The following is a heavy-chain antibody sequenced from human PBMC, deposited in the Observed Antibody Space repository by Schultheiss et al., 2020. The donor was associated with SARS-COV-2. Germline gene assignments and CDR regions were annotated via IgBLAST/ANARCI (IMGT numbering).Heavy chain of an antibody. CDR1: GGSFSGYY. D-gene: IGHD3-3*01. CDR2: INHSGST. CDR3: ARAPTPPSNYDFWSGFLFDY. V-gene: IGHV4-34*01. Sequence: SETLSLTCAVYGGSFSGYYWSWIRQPPGKGLEWIGEINHSGSTNYNPSLKSRVTISVDTSKNQFSLKLSSVTAADTAVYYCARAPTPPSNYDFWSGFLFDYWGQGTLVTVSS. J-gene: IGHJ4*02.